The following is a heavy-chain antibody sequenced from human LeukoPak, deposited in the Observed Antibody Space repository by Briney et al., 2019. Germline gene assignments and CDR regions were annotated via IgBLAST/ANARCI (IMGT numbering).Heavy chain of an antibody. CDR1: GFTFSSYA. Sequence: GGSLRLSYAASGFTFSSYAMSWVRQAPGKGLEWVSATSGSGGSTYYADSVKGRFTISRDNPKNTLYLQMNSLRAEDTAVYYCAKDLITFGGVIPHFDYWGQGTLVTVSS. CDR2: TSGSGGST. V-gene: IGHV3-23*01. CDR3: AKDLITFGGVIPHFDY. D-gene: IGHD3-16*02. J-gene: IGHJ4*02.